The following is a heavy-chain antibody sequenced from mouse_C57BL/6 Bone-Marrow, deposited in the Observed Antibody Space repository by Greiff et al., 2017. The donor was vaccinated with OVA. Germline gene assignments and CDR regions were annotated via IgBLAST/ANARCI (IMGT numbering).Heavy chain of an antibody. V-gene: IGHV1-43*01. CDR1: GYSFTGYY. Sequence: VQLQQSGPELVKPGASVKISCKASGYSFTGYYMHWVKQSSEKSLEWIGEINPSTGGTSYNQKFKGKATLTVDKSSSTAYMQLMSLTSEDSAVYYCARRYYYGSSYGYWGQGTTLTVSS. CDR2: INPSTGGT. J-gene: IGHJ2*01. D-gene: IGHD1-1*01. CDR3: ARRYYYGSSYGY.